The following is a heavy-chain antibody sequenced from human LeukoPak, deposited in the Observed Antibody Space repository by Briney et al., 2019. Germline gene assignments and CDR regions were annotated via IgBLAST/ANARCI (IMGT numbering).Heavy chain of an antibody. V-gene: IGHV3-13*01. CDR3: ARGPPRGKYYYMDI. CDR1: GFTFSSFD. D-gene: IGHD1-1*01. CDR2: IGTASDT. Sequence: GGSLRLSCAASGFTFSSFDMHWVRQPTGQGLEWVSTIGTASDTYYPGSVEGRFTLSRDNAKNSLYLQMNSLTAGDTAVYYCARGPPRGKYYYMDIWGKGTTVTVSS. J-gene: IGHJ6*03.